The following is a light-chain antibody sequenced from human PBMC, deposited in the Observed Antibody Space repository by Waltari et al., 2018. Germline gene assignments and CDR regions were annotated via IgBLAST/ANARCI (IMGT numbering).Light chain of an antibody. J-gene: IGKJ1*01. CDR1: QSVSRS. V-gene: IGKV3-20*01. Sequence: IVLTQSPGTLSLSSGERATLSCRASQSVSRSLAWYPQKPGQAPTLLIYGASNRATGIPDRFTGSGSGTDFSLTISSLEPEEFAIYFCQHYVRLPATFGQGTKVEIK. CDR3: QHYVRLPAT. CDR2: GAS.